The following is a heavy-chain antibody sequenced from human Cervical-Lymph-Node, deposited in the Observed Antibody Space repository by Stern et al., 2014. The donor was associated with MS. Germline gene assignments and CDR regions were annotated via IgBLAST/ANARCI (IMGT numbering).Heavy chain of an antibody. Sequence: EDQLVESGGGLVKPGGSLRLSCDASGFSFSTYGMNWVRQAPGKGLEWVSFISSSGTYIYYADSVKGRLTIPRDNAKNSLFLQLKSLRAEDTAVYFCARGGDYGNPFDYWGQGTLVTVSS. D-gene: IGHD4-17*01. CDR3: ARGGDYGNPFDY. CDR2: ISSSGTYI. CDR1: GFSFSTYG. V-gene: IGHV3-21*06. J-gene: IGHJ4*02.